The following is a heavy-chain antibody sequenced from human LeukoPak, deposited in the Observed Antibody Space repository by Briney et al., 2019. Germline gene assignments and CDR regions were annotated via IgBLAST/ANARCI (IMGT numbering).Heavy chain of an antibody. V-gene: IGHV3-23*01. Sequence: GGSLRLSCAASGFTFSSYAMSWVRQAPGKGLEWVSAISGSGGNTYYADSVKGRFTISRDNSKNTLYLQMNSLRAEDTAVYYCARDLRGPERDGYNLLYWGQGTLVTVSS. CDR3: ARDLRGPERDGYNLLY. CDR2: ISGSGGNT. J-gene: IGHJ4*02. D-gene: IGHD5-24*01. CDR1: GFTFSSYA.